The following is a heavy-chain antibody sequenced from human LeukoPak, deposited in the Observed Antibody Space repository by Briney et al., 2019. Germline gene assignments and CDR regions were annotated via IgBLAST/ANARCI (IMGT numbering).Heavy chain of an antibody. CDR3: ARDRGGSYSKGRFDY. V-gene: IGHV4-31*03. D-gene: IGHD4-11*01. CDR1: GGSISSGGYY. Sequence: SETLSLTCTVSGGSISSGGYYRTWIRQHPGKGLEWIGYIYYSGTTYYNPSLKTRVTISVDTSKTQFSLKLSSVTAADTAVYYCARDRGGSYSKGRFDYWGQGTLVTVSS. J-gene: IGHJ4*02. CDR2: IYYSGTT.